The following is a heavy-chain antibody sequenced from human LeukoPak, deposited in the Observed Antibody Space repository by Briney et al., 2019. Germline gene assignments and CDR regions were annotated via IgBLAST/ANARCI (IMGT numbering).Heavy chain of an antibody. CDR2: ISGSGGST. J-gene: IGHJ2*01. V-gene: IGHV3-23*01. D-gene: IGHD4-23*01. CDR3: AKDVTPYGDNPRKAYRYFDL. Sequence: GGSLRLSCAASRFTFSSYAMSWVRQAPEKGLEWVSTISGSGGSTYYADSVKGRFTISRDNPKNTLYLHMNSLRANDTAVYYCAKDVTPYGDNPRKAYRYFDLWGRGTLVTVSS. CDR1: RFTFSSYA.